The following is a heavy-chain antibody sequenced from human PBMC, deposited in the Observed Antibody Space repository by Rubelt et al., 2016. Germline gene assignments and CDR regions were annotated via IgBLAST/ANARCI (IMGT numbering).Heavy chain of an antibody. V-gene: IGHV4-34*01. J-gene: IGHJ4*02. CDR2: INHSGST. Sequence: QVQLQQWGAGLLKPSETLSLTCAVYGGSFSGYYWSWIRQPPGKGLEWIGEINHSGSTNYNPSLKSRVTLSVEPSKNQFSLKLSSVTAADTAVYYCAREVFGVTPWGQGTLVTVSS. CDR3: AREVFGVTP. D-gene: IGHD3-3*01. CDR1: GGSFSGYY.